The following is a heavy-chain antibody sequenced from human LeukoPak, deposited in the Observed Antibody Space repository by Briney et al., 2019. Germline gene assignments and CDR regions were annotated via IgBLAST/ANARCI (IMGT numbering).Heavy chain of an antibody. CDR3: TRENRPFCPFAY. Sequence: PSETLSLTCGDSGGPIDITNYWSWVRQAPGKGLEWIGEISHDGTRNYNPSLRSRVAMSLDRANNQFSLSLTSVTAADTAVYYCTRENRPFCPFAYWGQGVLVTVSS. CDR2: ISHDGTR. D-gene: IGHD2/OR15-2a*01. J-gene: IGHJ4*02. V-gene: IGHV4-4*02. CDR1: GGPIDITNY.